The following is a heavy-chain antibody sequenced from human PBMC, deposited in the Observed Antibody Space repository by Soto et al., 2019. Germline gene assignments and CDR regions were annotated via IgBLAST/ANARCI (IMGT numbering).Heavy chain of an antibody. D-gene: IGHD4-17*01. CDR1: GYTFAGYE. CDR2: INAGNGIT. Sequence: QAQLVQSGAEVKKPGASVKISCKASGYTFAGYEIHWVRQAPGQRLEWVGWINAGNGITTSSQKFQGRVTITRDTSATTAYMELSSLRSEDTAVYYCARFWHGDLRFDIWGQGTMVTVSS. J-gene: IGHJ3*02. V-gene: IGHV1-3*01. CDR3: ARFWHGDLRFDI.